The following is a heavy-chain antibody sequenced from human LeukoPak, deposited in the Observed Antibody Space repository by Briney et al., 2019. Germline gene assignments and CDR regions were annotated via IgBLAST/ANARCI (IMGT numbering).Heavy chain of an antibody. V-gene: IGHV3-15*07. J-gene: IGHJ4*02. Sequence: GGSLRLSCAASGFTFSNAWMNWVRQAPGKGLEWVGRIKSKTDGGTTDYAAPVKGRFTISRDDSKNTLYLQMNSMKTEDTAVYYCTTRGTASVMYYFDYWGQGTLGTVSS. CDR1: GFTFSNAW. D-gene: IGHD5-18*01. CDR3: TTRGTASVMYYFDY. CDR2: IKSKTDGGTT.